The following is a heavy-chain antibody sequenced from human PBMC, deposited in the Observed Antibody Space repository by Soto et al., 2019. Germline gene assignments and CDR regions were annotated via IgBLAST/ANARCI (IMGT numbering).Heavy chain of an antibody. Sequence: PWETLSLTCAVSGYSISSGYYWGWIRQPPGKGLEWIGSIYHSGSTYYNPSLKSRVTISVDTSKNQFSLKLSSVTAADTAVYYCARETSGCLDYWGQGTLVTVSS. V-gene: IGHV4-38-2*02. CDR2: IYHSGST. D-gene: IGHD3-10*01. J-gene: IGHJ4*02. CDR1: GYSISSGYY. CDR3: ARETSGCLDY.